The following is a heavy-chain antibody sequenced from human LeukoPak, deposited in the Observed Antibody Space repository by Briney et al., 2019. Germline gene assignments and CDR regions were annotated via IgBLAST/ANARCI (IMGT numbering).Heavy chain of an antibody. D-gene: IGHD6-6*01. J-gene: IGHJ6*03. Sequence: PGGSLRLSCAASGFTFSSYGMHWVRQAPGKGLEWVAFIRYDGSNKYYADSVKGRFTISRDNSKNTLYLQMNSLRAEDTAVYYCAKDARIAARPFHYYYYMDVWGKGTTVTVSS. CDR2: IRYDGSNK. V-gene: IGHV3-30*02. CDR3: AKDARIAARPFHYYYYMDV. CDR1: GFTFSSYG.